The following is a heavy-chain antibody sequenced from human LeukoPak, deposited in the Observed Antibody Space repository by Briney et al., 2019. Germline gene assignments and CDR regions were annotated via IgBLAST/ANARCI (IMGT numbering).Heavy chain of an antibody. CDR2: IKQDGSEK. J-gene: IGHJ5*02. D-gene: IGHD5-18*01. V-gene: IGHV3-7*01. Sequence: PGGSLRLSCAASGFHFTTYWMGWVRQAPGKGLEWVANIKQDGSEKYYVDSVKGRFTISRDNAKNSLYLQMNSLRAEDTAVYYCARDLSGYSYVGWFDPWGQGTLVTVSS. CDR1: GFHFTTYW. CDR3: ARDLSGYSYVGWFDP.